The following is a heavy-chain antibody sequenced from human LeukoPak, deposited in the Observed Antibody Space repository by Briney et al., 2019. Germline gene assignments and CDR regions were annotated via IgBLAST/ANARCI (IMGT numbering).Heavy chain of an antibody. J-gene: IGHJ5*02. D-gene: IGHD3-10*02. CDR1: GGSISSGTYY. Sequence: SETLSLTCTVSGGSISSGTYYWNWIRQPAGKGLEWIGRIYHSGSTNYNPSLKSRVTISVDTSKNQFSLKLSSVTAADTAVYYCARGDYYVYSPYTNWFDPWGQGTLVTVSS. CDR3: ARGDYYVYSPYTNWFDP. CDR2: IYHSGST. V-gene: IGHV4-61*02.